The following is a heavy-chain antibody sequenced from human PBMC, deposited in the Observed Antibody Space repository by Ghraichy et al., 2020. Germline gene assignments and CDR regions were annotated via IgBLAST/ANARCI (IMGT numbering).Heavy chain of an antibody. CDR1: GYTFTSYA. Sequence: ASVKVSCKASGYTFTSYAMHWVRQAPGQRLEWMGWINAGNGNTKYSQKFQGRVTITRDTSASTAYMELSSLRSEDTAVYYCARALSIAARPSYFDYWGQGTLVTVSS. CDR3: ARALSIAARPSYFDY. J-gene: IGHJ4*02. V-gene: IGHV1-3*01. D-gene: IGHD6-6*01. CDR2: INAGNGNT.